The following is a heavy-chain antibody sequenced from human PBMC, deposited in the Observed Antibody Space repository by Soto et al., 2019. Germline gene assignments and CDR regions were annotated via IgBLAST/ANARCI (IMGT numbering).Heavy chain of an antibody. J-gene: IGHJ4*02. CDR2: ISYDGSNK. CDR3: ARASPRGRYFDWLIFPLGH. Sequence: PGGSLRLSCAASGFTFSSYGMHWVRQAPGKGLEWVAVISYDGSNKYYADSVKGRFTISRDNSKNTLYLQMNSLRAEDTAVYYCARASPRGRYFDWLIFPLGHWGQGTLVTVSS. V-gene: IGHV3-30*03. CDR1: GFTFSSYG. D-gene: IGHD3-9*01.